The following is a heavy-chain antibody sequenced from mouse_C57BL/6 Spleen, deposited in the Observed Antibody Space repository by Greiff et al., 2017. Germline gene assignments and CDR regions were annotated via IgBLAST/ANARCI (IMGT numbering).Heavy chain of an antibody. V-gene: IGHV6-3*01. CDR3: TGQYYFDY. CDR1: GFTFSNYW. D-gene: IGHD6-1*01. CDR2: IRLKSDNYAT. J-gene: IGHJ2*01. Sequence: EVKVEESGGGLVQPGGSMKLSCVASGFTFSNYWMNWVRQSPEKGLEWVAQIRLKSDNYATHYAESVKGRFTISRDDSKSSVYLQMNNLRAEDTGIYYCTGQYYFDYWGQGTTLTVSS.